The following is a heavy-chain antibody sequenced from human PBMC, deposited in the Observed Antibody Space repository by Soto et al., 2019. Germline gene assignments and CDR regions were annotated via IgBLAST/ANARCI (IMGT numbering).Heavy chain of an antibody. CDR2: IDWNGGST. CDR3: ARGRGDMIRDQSSLDS. D-gene: IGHD3-10*01. V-gene: IGHV3-20*04. Sequence: EVQLAESGGGVVRPGGSLRLSCAASGFTFDDFGMSWVRQAPGKGLEWVSGIDWNGGSTGYGASVKGRFTISRDNAKNSLDLQMSSLRAEDTALYYCARGRGDMIRDQSSLDSWGQGTLVTVSS. CDR1: GFTFDDFG. J-gene: IGHJ4*02.